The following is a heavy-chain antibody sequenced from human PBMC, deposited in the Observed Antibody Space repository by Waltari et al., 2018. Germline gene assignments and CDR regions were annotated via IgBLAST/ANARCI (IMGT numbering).Heavy chain of an antibody. CDR3: ARTKGYYDSSGSYAFDI. CDR2: SYYSGST. Sequence: QVQLQESGPGLVKPSDTLSLTCAVSGYSISSSNWWGWIRQAPGKGMEWIGYSYYSGSTYYNPSLKIRVTMSVDTSKNQFSLKLSSVTAVDTAVYYCARTKGYYDSSGSYAFDIWGQGTMVTVSS. J-gene: IGHJ3*02. D-gene: IGHD3-22*01. V-gene: IGHV4-28*01. CDR1: GYSISSSNW.